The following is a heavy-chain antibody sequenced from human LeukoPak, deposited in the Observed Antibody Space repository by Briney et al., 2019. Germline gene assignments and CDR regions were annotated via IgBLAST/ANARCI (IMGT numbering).Heavy chain of an antibody. CDR2: IRYDRNNK. D-gene: IGHD2-21*01. V-gene: IGHV3-30*02. CDR1: GFTFSSYG. CDR3: AKVGVHMQRTGDHDY. Sequence: GGSLRLSCAASGFTFSSYGMHWVRQAPGKGLEWVAFIRYDRNNKYYADSVKGRFTISRDNSKNTLFLRMDSLRAEDTAVYYCAKVGVHMQRTGDHDYWGQRTLVTVSS. J-gene: IGHJ4*02.